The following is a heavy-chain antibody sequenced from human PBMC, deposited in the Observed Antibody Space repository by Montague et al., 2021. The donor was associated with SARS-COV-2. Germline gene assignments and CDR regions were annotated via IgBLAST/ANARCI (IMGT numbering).Heavy chain of an antibody. V-gene: IGHV2-70*01. Sequence: PALVQPTQTLTLTCTFSGFSLSTSGMCVSWIRQPPGKALEWLALIDWDDDKYYSTSLKTRLTISKDTSKNQVVLTMTNMDPVDTVTYYCARTYYDILTGYYTYDSWGQGTLVTVSS. CDR3: ARTYYDILTGYYTYDS. CDR1: GFSLSTSGMC. CDR2: IDWDDDK. J-gene: IGHJ4*02. D-gene: IGHD3-9*01.